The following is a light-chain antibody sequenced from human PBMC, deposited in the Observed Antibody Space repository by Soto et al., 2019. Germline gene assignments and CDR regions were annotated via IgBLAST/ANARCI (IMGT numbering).Light chain of an antibody. J-gene: IGLJ2*01. Sequence: QSALTQPASVSGSPGQSITISCTGTSSDVGGYNYVSWFQQHPGKAPKLILYEVSNRPSGISNRFSGSKSGNTASLTISGLQTEDEADYYCTSYTSTSTVLFGGGTKVTVL. CDR3: TSYTSTSTVL. CDR2: EVS. CDR1: SSDVGGYNY. V-gene: IGLV2-14*01.